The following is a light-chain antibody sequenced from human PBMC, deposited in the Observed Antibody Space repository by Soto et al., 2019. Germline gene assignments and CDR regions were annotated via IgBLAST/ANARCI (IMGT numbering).Light chain of an antibody. CDR1: SSDVGGYNY. Sequence: QSALTRPPSASGSPGPPVTISCTGTSSDVGGYNYVSWYQQHPGKAPKLMIYEVSKRPPGVPDRFSGSKSGNTASLTVSGLQAEDEAAYYCSSYAASNNFVVFGGGTKVTVL. CDR2: EVS. CDR3: SSYAASNNFVV. J-gene: IGLJ2*01. V-gene: IGLV2-8*01.